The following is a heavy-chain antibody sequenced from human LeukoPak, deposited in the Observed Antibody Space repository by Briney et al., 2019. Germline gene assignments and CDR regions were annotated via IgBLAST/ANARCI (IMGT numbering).Heavy chain of an antibody. V-gene: IGHV3-23*01. J-gene: IGHJ4*02. Sequence: PGGSLRLSCAASGFTFSTSAMSWVRQAPGKGLEWVSSISGSSAGNTYYADSVKGRFTISRDNSKNTLYLQMNTLRAEDTVAYYCARIIVGGVIDHWGQGTLVTVSS. CDR2: ISGSSAGNT. CDR1: GFTFSTSA. D-gene: IGHD2/OR15-2a*01. CDR3: ARIIVGGVIDH.